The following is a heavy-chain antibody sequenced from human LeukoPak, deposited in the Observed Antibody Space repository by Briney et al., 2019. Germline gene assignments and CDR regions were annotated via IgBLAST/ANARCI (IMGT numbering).Heavy chain of an antibody. J-gene: IGHJ4*02. CDR1: GFTFSSYA. Sequence: GGSLRLSCAASGFTFSSYAMSWVRQGPGKGLERVSAISGSGGSTYYADSVKGRFTISRDNSKNTLYLQMNSLRAEDTAVYYCAGRGSGSYFDFWGQGTLVTVSS. V-gene: IGHV3-23*01. CDR3: AGRGSGSYFDF. CDR2: ISGSGGST. D-gene: IGHD3-10*01.